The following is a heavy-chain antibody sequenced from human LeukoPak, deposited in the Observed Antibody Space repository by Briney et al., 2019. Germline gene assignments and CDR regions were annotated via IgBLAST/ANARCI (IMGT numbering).Heavy chain of an antibody. CDR2: IIPIFGTA. D-gene: IGHD3-22*01. CDR1: GGTFSSYA. CDR3: AAGPGGYDSSGYPDY. V-gene: IGHV1-69*13. Sequence: GASVKVSCKASGGTFSSYAISWVRQAPGQGLEWMGGIIPIFGTANYAQKFQGRVTITADESTSTAYMELSSLRSDDTAVYYCAAGPGGYDSSGYPDYWGQGTLVTVSS. J-gene: IGHJ4*02.